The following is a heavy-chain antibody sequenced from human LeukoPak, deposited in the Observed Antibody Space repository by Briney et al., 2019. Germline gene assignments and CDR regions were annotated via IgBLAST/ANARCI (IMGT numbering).Heavy chain of an antibody. CDR3: VRGKIAAAGTESFYYYGMDV. J-gene: IGHJ6*02. V-gene: IGHV3-23*01. Sequence: GGSLRLSCAASGFTFSSYAMSWVRQAPGKGLEWVSAISGSGGSTYYADSVKGRFTISRDNSKNTLYLQMNSLRAEDTAVYYCVRGKIAAAGTESFYYYGMDVWGQGTTVTVSS. CDR1: GFTFSSYA. D-gene: IGHD6-13*01. CDR2: ISGSGGST.